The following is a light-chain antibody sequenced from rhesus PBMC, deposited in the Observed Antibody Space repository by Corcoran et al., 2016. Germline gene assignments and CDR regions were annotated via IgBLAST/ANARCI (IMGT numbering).Light chain of an antibody. CDR3: QQPNSYPFT. J-gene: IGKJ3*01. Sequence: DIQMTQSPSSLSASVGDTVTITCRASQGISNYLAWSQQKPGKAPKPLIYYASNLEIEFPSRVSGSGSGTDFTLPISSLQPDDFAISYCQQPNSYPFTFGPGTKLDIK. CDR1: QGISNY. CDR2: YAS. V-gene: IGKV1S14*01.